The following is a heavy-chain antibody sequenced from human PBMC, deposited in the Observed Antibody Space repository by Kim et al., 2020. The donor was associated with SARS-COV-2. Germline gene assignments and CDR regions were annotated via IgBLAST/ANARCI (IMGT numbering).Heavy chain of an antibody. CDR3: ARSGIVVQDFDY. Sequence: ASVKVSCKASGYTFTSFAMHWVRQAPGQRLEWMGWINAGNGNTKYSQKFQGRVTITRDTSANTAYMELSSLRSEDTAVFYCARSGIVVQDFDYWGQGTLVTVSS. V-gene: IGHV1-3*01. D-gene: IGHD3-22*01. CDR2: INAGNGNT. J-gene: IGHJ4*02. CDR1: GYTFTSFA.